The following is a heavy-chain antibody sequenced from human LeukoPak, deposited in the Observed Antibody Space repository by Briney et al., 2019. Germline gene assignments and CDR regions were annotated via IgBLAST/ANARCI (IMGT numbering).Heavy chain of an antibody. V-gene: IGHV4-38-2*02. Sequence: SETLSLTCTVSGYSISSGYYWGWIRQPPGKGLEWIGSIYHSGSTYYNPSLKSRVTISVDTSKNQFSLKLSSVTAADTAVYYCARRVTYYYDSSGYYRHFDYWGQGTLVTVSS. D-gene: IGHD3-22*01. CDR1: GYSISSGYY. CDR2: IYHSGST. J-gene: IGHJ4*02. CDR3: ARRVTYYYDSSGYYRHFDY.